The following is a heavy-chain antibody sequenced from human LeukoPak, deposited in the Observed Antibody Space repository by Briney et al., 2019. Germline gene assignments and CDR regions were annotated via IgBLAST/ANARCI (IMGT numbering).Heavy chain of an antibody. V-gene: IGHV4-39*01. J-gene: IGHJ6*03. CDR1: GGSISSSHYY. D-gene: IGHD3-10*01. CDR3: ARQISDYYYYYIDV. Sequence: SETLSLTCTVSGGSISSSHYYWGWIRQTPGKGLEWIGTIYYSGTTYYNPSLESRATISEDTSKNQFSLTLRSVTAADTAVYYCARQISDYYYYYIDVWGKGATVTVSS. CDR2: IYYSGTT.